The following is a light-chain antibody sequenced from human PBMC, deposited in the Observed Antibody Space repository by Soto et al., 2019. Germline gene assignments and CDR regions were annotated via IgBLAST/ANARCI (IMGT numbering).Light chain of an antibody. CDR3: KQYGRCPCLFT. V-gene: IGKV3-20*01. J-gene: IGKJ3*01. CDR2: DAS. CDR1: QSVSNTY. Sequence: EIVLTQSPGTMSLSPGERATLSCRASQSVSNTYLAWYQQKPGQAPRLLIYDASSRATGILDRFSGSGSGTDFTLTISRLEPEDFEVYYCKQYGRCPCLFTFGPGPKVDIK.